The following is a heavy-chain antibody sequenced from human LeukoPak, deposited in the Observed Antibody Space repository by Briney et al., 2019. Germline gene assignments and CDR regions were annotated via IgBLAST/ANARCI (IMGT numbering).Heavy chain of an antibody. J-gene: IGHJ4*02. CDR2: IYYRGST. CDR1: GGSISSSSYY. D-gene: IGHD3-3*01. CDR3: ARSIELRFLEWSRNRAGAPGDY. Sequence: PSETLSLTCTVSGGSISSSSYYWGWIRQPPGKGLEWLGSIYYRGSTYYNPSLKSLVTISVDTSKNQFSLKLSSVTAADTAVYYCARSIELRFLEWSRNRAGAPGDYWGQGTLVTVSS. V-gene: IGHV4-39*01.